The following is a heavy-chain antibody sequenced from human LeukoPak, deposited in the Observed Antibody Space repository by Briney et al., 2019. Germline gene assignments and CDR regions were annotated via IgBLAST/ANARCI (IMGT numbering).Heavy chain of an antibody. CDR2: ISGSGGST. D-gene: IGHD6-13*01. V-gene: IGHV3-23*01. CDR3: AKGNIAAAGTGGGFDY. CDR1: GFTFSSYA. Sequence: PGGSLRLSCAASGFTFSSYAMSWVRQAPGKGLEWVSAISGSGGSTYYADSVKGRFTISRGNSKNTLYLQMNSLRAEDTAVYYCAKGNIAAAGTGGGFDYWGQGTLVTVSS. J-gene: IGHJ4*02.